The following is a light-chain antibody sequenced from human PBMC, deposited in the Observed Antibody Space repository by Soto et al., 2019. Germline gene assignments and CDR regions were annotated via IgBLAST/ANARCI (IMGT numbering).Light chain of an antibody. CDR1: QPISNY. CDR3: QQTHAVPLT. V-gene: IGKV1-39*01. Sequence: DVQMTRSPSSLSASVGDRVTITCRASQPISNYLNWYQQKAGEAPKVLIFGASSLQSGVPSKFSGSGYGTDFTLIINNLHPDDFATYYCQQTHAVPLTFGQGTRL. CDR2: GAS. J-gene: IGKJ5*01.